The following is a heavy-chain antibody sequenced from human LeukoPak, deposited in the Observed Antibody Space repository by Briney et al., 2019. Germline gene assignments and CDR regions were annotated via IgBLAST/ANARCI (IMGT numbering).Heavy chain of an antibody. CDR1: GFTFSSYA. D-gene: IGHD6-13*01. J-gene: IGHJ6*02. CDR2: ISGSGGST. Sequence: GGSLRLSRAASGFTFSSYAMSWVRQAPGKGLEWVSAISGSGGSTYYADSVKGRFTISRDNSKNTLYLQMNSLRAEDTAVYYCAKLAAAAGYYYYYGMDVWGQGTTVTVSS. CDR3: AKLAAAAGYYYYYGMDV. V-gene: IGHV3-23*01.